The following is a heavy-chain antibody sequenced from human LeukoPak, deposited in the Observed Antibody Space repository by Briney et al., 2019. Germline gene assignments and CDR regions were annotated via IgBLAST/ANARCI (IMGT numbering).Heavy chain of an antibody. CDR2: INPSGGST. Sequence: ASVKVSCKASGYTFTSYYMHWVRQAPGQGLEWMGIINPSGGSTSYAQKFQGRVTMTRDMSTSTAYMGLRSLRSDDTAVYYCASGVVPAALYYFDYWGQGTLVTVSS. D-gene: IGHD2-2*01. J-gene: IGHJ4*02. V-gene: IGHV1-46*01. CDR3: ASGVVPAALYYFDY. CDR1: GYTFTSYY.